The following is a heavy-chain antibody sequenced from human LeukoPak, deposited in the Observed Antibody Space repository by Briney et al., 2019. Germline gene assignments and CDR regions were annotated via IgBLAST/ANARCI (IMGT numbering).Heavy chain of an antibody. Sequence: GRSLRLSCAASGFTFNDHAMYWVRQPPGKGLEWVSGINWNSDKIGYADSVKGRFTISRDDAKNSLFLQMNSLRAEDTAVYYCARNQRRLDYWGQGTLVTVSS. CDR3: ARNQRRLDY. CDR1: GFTFNDHA. V-gene: IGHV3-9*01. CDR2: INWNSDKI. D-gene: IGHD1-14*01. J-gene: IGHJ4*02.